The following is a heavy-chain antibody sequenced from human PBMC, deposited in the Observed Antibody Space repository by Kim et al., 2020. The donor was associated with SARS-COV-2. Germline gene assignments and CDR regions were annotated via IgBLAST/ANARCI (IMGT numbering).Heavy chain of an antibody. D-gene: IGHD1-1*01. J-gene: IGHJ6*01. CDR3: AKDPGWGGWKSASYDYY. CDR2: ISGRGGST. Sequence: GGSLRLSCVASGFTFSTYAMSCVRQAPGKGLEWVSAISGRGGSTYYADSVKGRFTISRDNSKNTLYLQMNSLRAEDTAIYYCAKDPGWGGWKSASYDYY. V-gene: IGHV3-23*01. CDR1: GFTFSTYA.